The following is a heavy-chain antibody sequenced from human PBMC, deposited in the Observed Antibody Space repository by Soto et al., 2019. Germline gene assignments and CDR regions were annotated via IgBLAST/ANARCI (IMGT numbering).Heavy chain of an antibody. J-gene: IGHJ3*02. CDR1: GFTFSSYS. V-gene: IGHV3-48*01. Sequence: TGGSLRLSCAASGFTFSSYSMNWVRQAPGKGLEWVSYISSSSSTVYYADSVKGRFTISRDNAKNSLYLQMNSLRAEDTAVYYCARDGVWVIRSGGPGGAFDIWGQGTMVTVSS. CDR2: ISSSSSTV. CDR3: ARDGVWVIRSGGPGGAFDI. D-gene: IGHD2-15*01.